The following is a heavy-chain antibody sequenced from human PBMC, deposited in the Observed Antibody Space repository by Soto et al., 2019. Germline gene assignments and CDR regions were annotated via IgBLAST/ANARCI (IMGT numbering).Heavy chain of an antibody. Sequence: ASVKVSCKXSGYTFTGYYMHWVRQAPGQGLEWMGWINPNSGGTNYAQKFQGRVTMTRDTSISTAYMELSRLRSDDTAVYYCARDYYDSSGYYAFDYWGQGTLVTVSS. V-gene: IGHV1-2*02. CDR1: GYTFTGYY. CDR3: ARDYYDSSGYYAFDY. CDR2: INPNSGGT. J-gene: IGHJ4*02. D-gene: IGHD3-22*01.